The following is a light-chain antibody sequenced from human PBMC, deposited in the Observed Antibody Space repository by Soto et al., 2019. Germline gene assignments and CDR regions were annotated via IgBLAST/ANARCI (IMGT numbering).Light chain of an antibody. CDR3: QQYGSSPWA. CDR1: QSVSSSY. J-gene: IGKJ1*01. CDR2: GAS. Sequence: EIVLTQSPETLSLSPGERATLSCRASQSVSSSYLAWYQQKPGQAPRLLIYGASSRATGIPDRFSGSGSGTGFTLTISRLEPEDFAVYYCQQYGSSPWAFGQGTKVDIK. V-gene: IGKV3-20*01.